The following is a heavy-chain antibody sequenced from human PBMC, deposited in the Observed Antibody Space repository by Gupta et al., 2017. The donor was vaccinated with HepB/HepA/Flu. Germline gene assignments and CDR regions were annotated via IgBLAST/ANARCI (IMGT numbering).Heavy chain of an antibody. CDR2: IYYSGST. CDR1: GGSISSSSYY. V-gene: IGHV4-39*01. CDR3: ASYGDPLSAPPGYYYGMDV. D-gene: IGHD4-17*01. Sequence: QLQLQESGPGLVKPSETLSLTCTVSGGSISSSSYYWGWIRQPPGKGLEWIGSIYYSGSTYYNPSLKSRVTISVDTSKNQFSLKLSSVTAADTAEYYCASYGDPLSAPPGYYYGMDVWGQGTTVTVSS. J-gene: IGHJ6*02.